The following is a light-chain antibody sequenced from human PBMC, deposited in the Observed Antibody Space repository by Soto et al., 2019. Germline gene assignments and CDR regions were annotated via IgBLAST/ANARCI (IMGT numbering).Light chain of an antibody. CDR2: QAS. Sequence: DIQMTQSPSTLSASVGDRVTITCRASESVSRWLAWYQQKPGRTPKLLIYQASTLETGVPSRFSGSRSGTEFTLPIRSLQPDAVATYYCHQYNASSQAFGQATKVEIK. CDR1: ESVSRW. V-gene: IGKV1-5*03. CDR3: HQYNASSQA. J-gene: IGKJ1*01.